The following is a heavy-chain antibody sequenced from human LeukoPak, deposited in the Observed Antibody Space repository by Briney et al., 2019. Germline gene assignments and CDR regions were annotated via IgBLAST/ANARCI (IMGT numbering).Heavy chain of an antibody. V-gene: IGHV4-34*01. CDR2: INYSGST. D-gene: IGHD6-6*01. Sequence: PSETLSLTCAVYGGSFSGYYWSWIRQPPGKGLEWIGEINYSGSTNYNPSLKSRVTISVDTSKNQFSLKLSSVTAAGTAVYYCARGRGAARRPFRFDPWGQGTLVTVSS. CDR3: ARGRGAARRPFRFDP. J-gene: IGHJ5*02. CDR1: GGSFSGYY.